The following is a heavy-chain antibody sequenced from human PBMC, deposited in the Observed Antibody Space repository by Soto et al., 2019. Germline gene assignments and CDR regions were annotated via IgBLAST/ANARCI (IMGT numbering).Heavy chain of an antibody. Sequence: GGSLRLSCAASGSIFRGYGMHWVRQAPGKGLEWVSGIRSSGDNTYYASSVRGRFTISRDNSKDTLFLQMSSLRAEDTATYYCAKFKGGVNDGLDIWGQGTMVTVSS. D-gene: IGHD6-25*01. V-gene: IGHV3-23*01. CDR3: AKFKGGVNDGLDI. CDR1: GSIFRGYG. CDR2: IRSSGDNT. J-gene: IGHJ3*02.